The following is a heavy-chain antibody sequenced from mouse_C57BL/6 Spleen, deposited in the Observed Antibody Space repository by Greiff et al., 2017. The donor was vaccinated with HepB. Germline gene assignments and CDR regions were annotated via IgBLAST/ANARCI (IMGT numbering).Heavy chain of an antibody. Sequence: QVQLQQSGPGLVAPSQRLSITCTVSGFSLTSYGVHWVRQPPGKGLEWLVVIWSDGSTTYNSALKSRLSISKDNSKSQVFLKMNSLQTDDTAMYYCARHPLYYGSSYNAMDYWGQGTSVTVSS. J-gene: IGHJ4*01. D-gene: IGHD1-1*01. CDR3: ARHPLYYGSSYNAMDY. V-gene: IGHV2-6-1*01. CDR2: IWSDGST. CDR1: GFSLTSYG.